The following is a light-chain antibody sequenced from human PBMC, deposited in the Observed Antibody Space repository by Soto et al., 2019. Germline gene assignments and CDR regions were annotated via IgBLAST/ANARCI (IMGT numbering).Light chain of an antibody. CDR2: GAS. CDR1: QSVSSN. CDR3: QQYNNWPAHT. J-gene: IGKJ2*01. Sequence: EIVMTQSPATLSVSPGERATLSCRASQSVSSNLAWYQQKPGQPPRLLIYGASTRATGIPARFSGSGSGTEFPLTISSLQSEDFAVYYCQQYNNWPAHTFGQGTKVEIK. V-gene: IGKV3-15*01.